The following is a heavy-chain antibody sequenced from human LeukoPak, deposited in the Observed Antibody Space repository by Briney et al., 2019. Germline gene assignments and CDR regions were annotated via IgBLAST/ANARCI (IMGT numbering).Heavy chain of an antibody. Sequence: ASVKVSCKVSGYTFTDYYMHWVQQAPGKGLEWMGLVGPEDGETIYAEKFQGRVTITADTSTDTAYMELSSLRSEDTAVYYCATTTVAGTINWFDPWGQGTLVTVSS. CDR2: VGPEDGET. CDR1: GYTFTDYY. CDR3: ATTTVAGTINWFDP. J-gene: IGHJ5*02. D-gene: IGHD6-19*01. V-gene: IGHV1-69-2*01.